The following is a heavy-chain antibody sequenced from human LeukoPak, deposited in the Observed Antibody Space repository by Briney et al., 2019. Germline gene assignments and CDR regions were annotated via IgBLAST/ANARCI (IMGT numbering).Heavy chain of an antibody. D-gene: IGHD3/OR15-3a*01. Sequence: GASVTVSCKASGGTFSSYAISWVRQAPGQGLEWMGRIIPILGIANYAQKFQGRVTITADKSTSTAYMELSSLRSEDTAVYYCARDFSWTGDYYYYGMDVWGQGTTVTVPS. CDR3: ARDFSWTGDYYYYGMDV. J-gene: IGHJ6*02. CDR2: IIPILGIA. CDR1: GGTFSSYA. V-gene: IGHV1-69*04.